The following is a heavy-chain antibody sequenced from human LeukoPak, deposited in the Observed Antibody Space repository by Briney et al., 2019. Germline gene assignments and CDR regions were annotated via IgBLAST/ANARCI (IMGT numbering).Heavy chain of an antibody. Sequence: SETLSLTSTVSVGSISSYYWSWIRQPPGKGLEWIGDIYYSGSTNYTPSLKSRVTISVDTSKNQFSLKLSSVTAADTAVYYCARDCGDYSGYNWFDPWGQGTLVTVSS. CDR1: VGSISSYY. CDR2: IYYSGST. J-gene: IGHJ5*02. D-gene: IGHD4-11*01. V-gene: IGHV4-59*01. CDR3: ARDCGDYSGYNWFDP.